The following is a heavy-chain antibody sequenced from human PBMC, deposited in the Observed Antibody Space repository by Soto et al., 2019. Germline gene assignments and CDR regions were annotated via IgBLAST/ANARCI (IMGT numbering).Heavy chain of an antibody. CDR1: GYTFTGYY. CDR2: INPNSGGT. Sequence: ASVKVSCKASGYTFTGYYMHWVRQAPGQGLEWMGWINPNSGGTNYAQKFQGWVTMTRDTSISTAYMELSRLRSDDTAVYYCARVGSGRFLEWLLGDYGMDVWGQGTPVTVSS. V-gene: IGHV1-2*04. CDR3: ARVGSGRFLEWLLGDYGMDV. J-gene: IGHJ6*02. D-gene: IGHD3-3*01.